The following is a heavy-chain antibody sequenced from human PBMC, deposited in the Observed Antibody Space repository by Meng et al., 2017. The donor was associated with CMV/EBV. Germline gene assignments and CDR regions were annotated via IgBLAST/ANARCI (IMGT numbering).Heavy chain of an antibody. V-gene: IGHV4-34*01. J-gene: IGHJ5*02. CDR2: INHSGST. Sequence: QVQPREGCAGLWTPSETRSLTCAVYGGSFSGYYWSWIGPPPGKGLEWIGEINHSGSTNYNPSLKSRVTISVDTSKNQFSLKLSSVTAADTAVYYCARGVGGWFDPWGQGTLVTVSS. CDR3: ARGVGGWFDP. D-gene: IGHD1-26*01. CDR1: GGSFSGYY.